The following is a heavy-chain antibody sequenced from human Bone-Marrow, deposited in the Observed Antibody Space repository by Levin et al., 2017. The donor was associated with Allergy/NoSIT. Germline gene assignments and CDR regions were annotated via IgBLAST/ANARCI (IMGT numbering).Heavy chain of an antibody. Sequence: SGPTLVKPTQTLTLTCTLSGFSLSTAGVGVGWIRQPPGKALEWLALIYWDDDKRYSPSLKSRLTITKDTSKNQVILTMSNMDPVDTATYYCAHRTAVPGTFDYWGHGALVTVSP. V-gene: IGHV2-5*02. CDR2: IYWDDDK. CDR1: GFSLSTAGVG. D-gene: IGHD6-19*01. CDR3: AHRTAVPGTFDY. J-gene: IGHJ4*01.